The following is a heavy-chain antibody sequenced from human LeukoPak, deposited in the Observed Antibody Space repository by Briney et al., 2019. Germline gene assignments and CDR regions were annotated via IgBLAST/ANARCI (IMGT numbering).Heavy chain of an antibody. D-gene: IGHD3-3*01. V-gene: IGHV4-38-2*02. Sequence: SETLSLTCTVSGYSISSGYFWGWMRQPPGKGLEWIGSIYQSETAHYNPSLKSRVTISVDTSKNQFSLKLSSVTAADTAVYYCARGASFGVVINYYYYYMDVWGKGTTVTVSS. CDR2: IYQSETA. J-gene: IGHJ6*03. CDR1: GYSISSGYF. CDR3: ARGASFGVVINYYYYYMDV.